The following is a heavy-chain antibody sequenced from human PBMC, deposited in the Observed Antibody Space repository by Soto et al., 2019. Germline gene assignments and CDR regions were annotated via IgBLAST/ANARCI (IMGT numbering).Heavy chain of an antibody. CDR2: LWYDGSNK. Sequence: EGSLRLSCAASGFTFSSYGMHWVRQAPGKGLEWVAVLWYDGSNKYYADSVKGRFTISRDNSKNTLYLQMNSLRAEDTAVYYCARDGRYYDILTGYPDYWGQGTLVTVSS. V-gene: IGHV3-33*01. CDR1: GFTFSSYG. CDR3: ARDGRYYDILTGYPDY. J-gene: IGHJ4*02. D-gene: IGHD3-9*01.